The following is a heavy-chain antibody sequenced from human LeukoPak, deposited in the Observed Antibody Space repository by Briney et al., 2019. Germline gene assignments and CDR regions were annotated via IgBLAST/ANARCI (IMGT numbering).Heavy chain of an antibody. J-gene: IGHJ6*03. CDR1: GFTFSSYG. CDR3: ARGPYSSSWSLTYYYYYYMDV. D-gene: IGHD6-13*01. V-gene: IGHV3-33*01. CDR2: IWYDGSNK. Sequence: GGSLRLSCAASGFTFSSYGMHWVRQAPGKGLEWVAVIWYDGSNKYYADSVKGRFTISRDNSKNTLYLQMNSLRAEDTAVYYCARGPYSSSWSLTYYYYYYMDVWGKGTTVTVSS.